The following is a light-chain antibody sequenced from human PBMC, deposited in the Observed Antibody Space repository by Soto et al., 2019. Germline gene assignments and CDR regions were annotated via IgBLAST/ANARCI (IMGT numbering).Light chain of an antibody. CDR1: SSNIGAGYD. J-gene: IGLJ2*01. Sequence: QPVLTQPPSVSGAPGQRVTISCTGSSSNIGAGYDVHWYQQLPGTAPKLLIYGNSNRPSGVPDRFSGSKSGTSASLAITGLQAKDEADYNCQSCDSSLSGVVFGGGTKLTVL. V-gene: IGLV1-40*01. CDR2: GNS. CDR3: QSCDSSLSGVV.